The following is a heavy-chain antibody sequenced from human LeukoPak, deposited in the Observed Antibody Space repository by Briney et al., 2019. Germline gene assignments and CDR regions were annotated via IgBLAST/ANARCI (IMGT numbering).Heavy chain of an antibody. V-gene: IGHV3-23*01. Sequence: GGSLRLSCAASGFTFSSFAMSWARQAPGKGLEWVSIIISGSSTYYADSVKGRFTISRDNSKNTLYMQINSLRAEDTAVYYCAKLHYDILTGYYYDYWGQGTLVTVSS. CDR3: AKLHYDILTGYYYDY. D-gene: IGHD3-9*01. CDR2: IISGSST. CDR1: GFTFSSFA. J-gene: IGHJ4*02.